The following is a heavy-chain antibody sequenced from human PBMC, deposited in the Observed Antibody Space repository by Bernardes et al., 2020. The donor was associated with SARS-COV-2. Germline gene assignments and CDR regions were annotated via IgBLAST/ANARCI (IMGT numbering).Heavy chain of an antibody. J-gene: IGHJ6*02. CDR1: GGSISASY. CDR3: AITTPITVYFFYDMDV. D-gene: IGHD1-1*01. Sequence: SETLSLTCGVSGGSISASYCSWVRQSPGKGLEWIGYIYDRGTTNYNPSLRSRVTISADTSKNQFSLSLTSVTAADTAVYYCAITTPITVYFFYDMDVWGQGTTVSVSS. V-gene: IGHV4-59*01. CDR2: IYDRGTT.